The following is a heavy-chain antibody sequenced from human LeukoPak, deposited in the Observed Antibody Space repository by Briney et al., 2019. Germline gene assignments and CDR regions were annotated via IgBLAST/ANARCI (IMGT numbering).Heavy chain of an antibody. CDR2: INPSGGST. CDR3: ARYGDFWSGYSYYFDY. CDR1: GYTFTSYY. J-gene: IGHJ4*02. V-gene: IGHV1-46*01. Sequence: ASVKVSCKASGYTFTSYYMHWVRQAPGQGLEWMGIINPSGGSTSYAQKFQGRVTMTRDTSISTVYMELSRLRSDDTAVYYCARYGDFWSGYSYYFDYWGQGTLVTVSS. D-gene: IGHD3-3*01.